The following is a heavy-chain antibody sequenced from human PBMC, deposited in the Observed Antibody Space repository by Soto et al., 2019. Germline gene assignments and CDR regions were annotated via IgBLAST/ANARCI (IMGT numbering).Heavy chain of an antibody. J-gene: IGHJ6*02. CDR2: ISYDGSNK. D-gene: IGHD6-19*01. CDR3: ARDGGSGWYLPFYYYYYGMDV. Sequence: QVQLVESGGGVVQPGRSLRLSCAASGFTFSSYAMHWVRQAPGKGLEWVAVISYDGSNKYYADPVKGRFTISRDNSKNTLYLQMNSLRAEDTAVYYCARDGGSGWYLPFYYYYYGMDVWGQGTTVTVSS. CDR1: GFTFSSYA. V-gene: IGHV3-30-3*01.